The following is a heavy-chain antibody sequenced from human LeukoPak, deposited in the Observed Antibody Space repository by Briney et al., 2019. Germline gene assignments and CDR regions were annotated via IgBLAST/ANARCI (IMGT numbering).Heavy chain of an antibody. Sequence: PGGSLRLSCAASGFTFSSYAMSWVRQAPGKGLEWVSVIYSGGSTYYADSVKGRFTISRDNSKNTLYLQMSSLRAEDTAVYYCARDHYYYDSSGYYIRAFDIWGQGTMVTVSS. CDR3: ARDHYYYDSSGYYIRAFDI. J-gene: IGHJ3*02. CDR1: GFTFSSYA. CDR2: IYSGGST. D-gene: IGHD3-22*01. V-gene: IGHV3-66*01.